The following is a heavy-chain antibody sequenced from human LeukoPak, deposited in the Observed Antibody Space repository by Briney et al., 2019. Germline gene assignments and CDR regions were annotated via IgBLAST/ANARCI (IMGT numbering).Heavy chain of an antibody. J-gene: IGHJ1*01. CDR1: GFTFSNYW. D-gene: IGHD3-22*01. CDR3: ATYSSLNRREFQY. CDR2: IKTDGSEK. V-gene: IGHV3-7*01. Sequence: GGSLRLSCEGSGFTFSNYWMGWVRQAPGKGLQWVANIKTDGSEKYYVDSVKGRFTISRDNAKNSLYPQMNSLRAEDTAVYYCATYSSLNRREFQYWGQGTLLTVSS.